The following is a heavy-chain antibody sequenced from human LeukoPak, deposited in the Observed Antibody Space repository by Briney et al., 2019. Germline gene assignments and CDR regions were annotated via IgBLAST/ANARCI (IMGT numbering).Heavy chain of an antibody. J-gene: IGHJ4*02. CDR2: ISSSGSTI. Sequence: PGGSLRLSCAASGFTFSSYEMNWVRQAPGKGLEWVSYISSSGSTIYYADSVKGRFTISRDNSKNTLYLQMNSLRAEDTAVYYCAKGAMATTTGDYWGQGTLVTVSS. CDR3: AKGAMATTTGDY. CDR1: GFTFSSYE. D-gene: IGHD5-24*01. V-gene: IGHV3-48*03.